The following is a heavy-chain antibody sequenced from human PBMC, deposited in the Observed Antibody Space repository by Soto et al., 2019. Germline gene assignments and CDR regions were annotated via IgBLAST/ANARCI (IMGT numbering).Heavy chain of an antibody. V-gene: IGHV1-69*13. CDR1: GGTFSSYA. Sequence: ASVKVSCKASGGTFSSYAISWVRQAPGQGLEWMGGIIPIFGTANYAQKFQGRVTITADESTSTAYMELSSLRSEDTAVYYCARWLPPAAGTQWFDPWGQGTLVTVSS. J-gene: IGHJ5*02. CDR3: ARWLPPAAGTQWFDP. CDR2: IIPIFGTA. D-gene: IGHD6-13*01.